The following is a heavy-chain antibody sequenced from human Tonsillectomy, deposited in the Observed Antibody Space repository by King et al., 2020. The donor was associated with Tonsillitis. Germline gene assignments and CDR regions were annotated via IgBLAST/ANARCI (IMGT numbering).Heavy chain of an antibody. Sequence: VQLQQWGAGLLKPSETLSLTCAVYGGSFSGYYWNWIRQPPGKGLEWIGEINNSGSTNYNPSLKSRVTILVDTSKNQFSLKLSSVTAADTAVYYCARVRRGLRWRPLDYWGQGTLVTVSS. D-gene: IGHD4-23*01. J-gene: IGHJ4*02. V-gene: IGHV4-34*01. CDR2: INNSGST. CDR1: GGSFSGYY. CDR3: ARVRRGLRWRPLDY.